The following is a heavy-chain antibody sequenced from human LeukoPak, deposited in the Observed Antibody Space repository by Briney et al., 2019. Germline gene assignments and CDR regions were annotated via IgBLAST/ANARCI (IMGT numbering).Heavy chain of an antibody. D-gene: IGHD3-22*01. CDR1: NDSINSVGYY. V-gene: IGHV4-31*03. CDR2: IYYSGST. Sequence: SETLSLTCTVSNDSINSVGYYWSWIRQYPGKGLEWIGYIYYSGSTYYNPSLKSRVTISVDTSKNQFSLKLSSVTAADTAVYYCARSPYSSGSYHHPDYWGQGILVTVSS. CDR3: ARSPYSSGSYHHPDY. J-gene: IGHJ4*02.